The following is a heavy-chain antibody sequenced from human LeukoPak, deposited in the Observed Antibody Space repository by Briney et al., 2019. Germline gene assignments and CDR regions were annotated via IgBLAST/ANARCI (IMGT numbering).Heavy chain of an antibody. CDR1: GYSFANYW. D-gene: IGHD3-10*01. Sequence: GESLKISCKASGYSFANYWIGWVRQMPGKGLEWMGIIHPIDSATRYGPSFQGQVTISADASITTVYLQWSSLKASDTAIYHCARGYYGSVAYWGQGTLVTVSS. CDR2: IHPIDSAT. J-gene: IGHJ4*02. V-gene: IGHV5-51*01. CDR3: ARGYYGSVAY.